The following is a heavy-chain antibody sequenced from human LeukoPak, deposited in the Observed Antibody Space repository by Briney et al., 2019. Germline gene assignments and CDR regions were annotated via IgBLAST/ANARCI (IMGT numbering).Heavy chain of an antibody. CDR2: INPNSGGT. D-gene: IGHD6-19*01. CDR1: GYTFTGYY. V-gene: IGHV1-2*04. CDR3: ARWGSGWLTDPYYFDY. Sequence: ASVKVSCKASGYTFTGYYMHWVRQAPGQGLEWMGWINPNSGGTNYAQKFQGWVTMTRDTSISTAYMELSRLRSDDTAVYYCARWGSGWLTDPYYFDYWGQGTPVTVSS. J-gene: IGHJ4*02.